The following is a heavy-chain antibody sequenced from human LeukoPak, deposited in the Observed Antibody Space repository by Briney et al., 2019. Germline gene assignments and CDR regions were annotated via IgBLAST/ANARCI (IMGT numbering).Heavy chain of an antibody. V-gene: IGHV6-1*01. J-gene: IGHJ3*02. D-gene: IGHD1-26*01. CDR2: TYYRSEWYN. Sequence: SQTLSLTCAISGASVSGNSAAWNWIRQSPSRGLEWLGRTYYRSEWYNDYAVSVKGRITINPDTSKNQFSLQLNSVTPEDTAVYYCAGISGIYGFGTFDTWGQGTMVTVSS. CDR3: AGISGIYGFGTFDT. CDR1: GASVSGNSAA.